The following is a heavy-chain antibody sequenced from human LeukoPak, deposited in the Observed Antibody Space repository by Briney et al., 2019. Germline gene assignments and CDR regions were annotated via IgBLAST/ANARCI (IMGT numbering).Heavy chain of an antibody. V-gene: IGHV4-59*01. D-gene: IGHD2-15*01. CDR1: GGSISSYY. J-gene: IGHJ6*02. CDR2: IYYSGST. CDR3: ARVGGPGWAPRYYYYGMDV. Sequence: SETLSLTCTVSGGSISSYYWSWIRQPPGKGLEWIGYIYYSGSTHYNPSLKSRVTIPVDTSKHQFSLKLSSVTAADTAVYYCARVGGPGWAPRYYYYGMDVWGQGTTVTVSS.